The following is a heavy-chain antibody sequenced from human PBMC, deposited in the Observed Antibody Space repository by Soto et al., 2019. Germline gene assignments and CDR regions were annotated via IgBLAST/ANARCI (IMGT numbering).Heavy chain of an antibody. CDR2: VSASGGST. Sequence: GRCLRLSCAAAGFTLSSDSMSWVRQAPGKGLEWVSAVSASGGSTYYAESVKGRFTMSRDNSKNTLYMQMSSLRAEDTAVYYCATSPAHVTMIVVVYFDFWGQGTLVTVSS. J-gene: IGHJ4*01. D-gene: IGHD3-22*01. CDR1: GFTLSSDS. V-gene: IGHV3-23*01. CDR3: ATSPAHVTMIVVVYFDF.